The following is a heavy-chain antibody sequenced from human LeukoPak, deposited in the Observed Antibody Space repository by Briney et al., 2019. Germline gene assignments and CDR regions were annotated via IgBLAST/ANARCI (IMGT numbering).Heavy chain of an antibody. D-gene: IGHD1-26*01. CDR1: GFTFSSYS. CDR2: ISSSSSYI. CDR3: ARDLWGLLPRPYYFDY. J-gene: IGHJ4*02. V-gene: IGHV3-21*01. Sequence: GGSLRLSCAASGFTFSSYSMNWVRQAPGKGLEWVSSISSSSSYIYYADSVKGRFTISRDNAKNSLYLQMNSLRAEDTAVYYCARDLWGLLPRPYYFDYWGQGTLVTVSS.